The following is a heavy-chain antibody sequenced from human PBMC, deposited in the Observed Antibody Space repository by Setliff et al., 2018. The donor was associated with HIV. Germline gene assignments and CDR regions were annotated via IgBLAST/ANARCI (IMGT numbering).Heavy chain of an antibody. J-gene: IGHJ2*01. CDR2: INQERTT. CDR3: ARVRFSFNNVRCFDL. V-gene: IGHV4-34*01. Sequence: KPSETLSLTCAVYRGSFSHYYWTLIRQSPGKGLEWIAEINQERTTFYNPSLKSRLIMSLDTSTNEVSLRLNSVTAADTATYFCARVRFSFNNVRCFDLWGPGTRVTVSS. CDR1: RGSFSHYY. D-gene: IGHD1-20*01.